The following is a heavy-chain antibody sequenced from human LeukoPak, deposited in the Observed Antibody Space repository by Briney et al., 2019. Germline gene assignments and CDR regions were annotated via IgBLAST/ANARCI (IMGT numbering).Heavy chain of an antibody. CDR1: GGSISSSSYY. V-gene: IGHV4-39*07. Sequence: SETLSLTCTVSGGSISSSSYYWGWIRQPPGKGLEWIGRIYTSGSTNYNPSLKSRVTMSVDTSKNQFSLKLSSVTAADTAVYYCAREGRDAYSSSWYTVEGYFDYWGQGTLVTVSS. CDR3: AREGRDAYSSSWYTVEGYFDY. D-gene: IGHD6-13*01. CDR2: IYTSGST. J-gene: IGHJ4*02.